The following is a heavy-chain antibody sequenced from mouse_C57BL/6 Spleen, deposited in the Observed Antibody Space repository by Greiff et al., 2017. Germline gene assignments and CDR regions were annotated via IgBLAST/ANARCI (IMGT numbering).Heavy chain of an antibody. D-gene: IGHD1-1*01. V-gene: IGHV1-39*01. J-gene: IGHJ4*01. Sequence: EVKLQESGPELVKPGASVKISCKASSYSFTDYNMNWVKQSNGKSLEWIGVINPNYGTTSYNQKFKGKATLTVDQSSSTAYMQLNSLTSEDSAVYYCARRITTVGGGAMDYWGQGTSVTVSS. CDR2: INPNYGTT. CDR1: SYSFTDYN. CDR3: ARRITTVGGGAMDY.